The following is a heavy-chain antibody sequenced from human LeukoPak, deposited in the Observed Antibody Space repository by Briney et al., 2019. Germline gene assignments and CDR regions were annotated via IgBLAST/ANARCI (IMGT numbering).Heavy chain of an antibody. CDR3: ASQGVYSGHDLDYFDY. CDR2: IKENSSEK. Sequence: PGGSLRLSCAASGFTFSSYWMSWVRQAPGKGLEWVSYIKENSSEKYYVDSVKGRFTISRDNAKNSLYLQMNSLRAEDTAVYYCASQGVYSGHDLDYFDYWGQGALVTVSS. CDR1: GFTFSSYW. D-gene: IGHD5-12*01. J-gene: IGHJ4*02. V-gene: IGHV3-7*01.